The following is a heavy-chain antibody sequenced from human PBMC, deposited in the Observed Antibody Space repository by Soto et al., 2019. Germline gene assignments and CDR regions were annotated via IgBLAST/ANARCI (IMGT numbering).Heavy chain of an antibody. D-gene: IGHD3-10*02. J-gene: IGHJ5*02. CDR3: AICASKAWFGP. Sequence: QVQLQESGPGLVKPSETLSLTCTVSGDSITYHYLSWLRQPPGKGLEWIGYIYYTGSANYNPSLKSRVTISADTSKNQFSLKMKSVTAADTAVYYCAICASKAWFGPWGQGTLVTVSS. CDR1: GDSITYHY. CDR2: IYYTGSA. V-gene: IGHV4-59*11.